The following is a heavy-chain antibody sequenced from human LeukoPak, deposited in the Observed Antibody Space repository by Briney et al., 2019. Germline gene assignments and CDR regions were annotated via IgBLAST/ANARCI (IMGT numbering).Heavy chain of an antibody. Sequence: PSETLSLTCAVYGGSFSGYYWSWIRQPPGKGLEWIGEINHSGSTNYNPSLKSRVTISVDTSKNHFSLKLSSVTAADTAVYYCARGRQLWLRYYFDCWGQGTLVTVSS. V-gene: IGHV4-34*01. J-gene: IGHJ4*02. CDR2: INHSGST. CDR3: ARGRQLWLRYYFDC. D-gene: IGHD5-18*01. CDR1: GGSFSGYY.